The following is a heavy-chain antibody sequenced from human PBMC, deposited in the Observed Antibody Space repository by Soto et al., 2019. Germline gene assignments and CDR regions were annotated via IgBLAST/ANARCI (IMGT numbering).Heavy chain of an antibody. CDR3: ARDAPPEDY. V-gene: IGHV1-18*01. J-gene: IGHJ4*02. CDR2: IRAYNGNT. Sequence: QVQLVQSGTEVKKPGASVKVSCKASGYTFTSYGISWVRQAPGQGREWMGWIRAYNGNTNYAKKLQGRVTMTTDTTTSTAHMELRSLRSDDTAVYYCARDAPPEDYWGQGTLVTVSS. CDR1: GYTFTSYG.